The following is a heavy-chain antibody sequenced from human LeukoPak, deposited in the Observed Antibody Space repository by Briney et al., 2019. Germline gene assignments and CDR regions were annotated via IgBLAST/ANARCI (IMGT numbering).Heavy chain of an antibody. J-gene: IGHJ6*02. Sequence: PSETLSLTCTVSGGSVSSGSHPWSWIRQPPGKGLEWIGYIYYSGSTNYNPSLKSRVTISVDTSKNQFSLKLSSVTAADTAVYYCARVISSSWYLGMDVWGQGTTVTVSS. D-gene: IGHD6-13*01. V-gene: IGHV4-61*01. CDR1: GGSVSSGSHP. CDR3: ARVISSSWYLGMDV. CDR2: IYYSGST.